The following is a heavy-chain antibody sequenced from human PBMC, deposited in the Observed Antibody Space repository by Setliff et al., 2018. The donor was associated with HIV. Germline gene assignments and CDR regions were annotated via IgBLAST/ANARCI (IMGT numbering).Heavy chain of an antibody. J-gene: IGHJ4*02. CDR3: ARDRYTYGYFDY. CDR1: GYSITSGYY. CDR2: ISYGGGT. D-gene: IGHD5-18*01. V-gene: IGHV4-38-2*02. Sequence: KPSETLSLTCALSGYSITSGYYWGWIRQSPGKGLEWIGSISYGGGTHYNPSPKSRVIISIDTSKNQFSLKLSSVTAADTALYYCARDRYTYGYFDYWGQGTLVTVSS.